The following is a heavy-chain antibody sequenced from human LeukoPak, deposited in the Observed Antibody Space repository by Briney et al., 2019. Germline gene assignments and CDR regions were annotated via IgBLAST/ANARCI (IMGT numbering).Heavy chain of an antibody. J-gene: IGHJ4*02. CDR2: ISPDGSET. CDR3: ARPRVPDS. CDR1: GFTFSSSW. Sequence: GGSLRLSCAASGFTFSSSWMSWVRLAPGKGLEWVANISPDGSETNYVDPVKGRFTISRDNAKNSLYLQMNSLRAEDTAVYYCARPRVPDSWGQGTLVIVSS. V-gene: IGHV3-7*01.